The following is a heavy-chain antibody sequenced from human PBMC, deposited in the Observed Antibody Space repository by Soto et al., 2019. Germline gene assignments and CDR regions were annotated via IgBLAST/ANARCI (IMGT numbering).Heavy chain of an antibody. V-gene: IGHV1-2*04. Sequence: ASVKVSCKASGYTFTSYYMHWVRQAPGQGLEWMGWINPNSGGTNYAQKFQGWVTMTRDTSISTAYMELSRLRSDDTAVYYCARIGSDYCGGDCYSFDYWGQGTLVTVSS. CDR1: GYTFTSYY. CDR2: INPNSGGT. CDR3: ARIGSDYCGGDCYSFDY. D-gene: IGHD2-21*02. J-gene: IGHJ4*02.